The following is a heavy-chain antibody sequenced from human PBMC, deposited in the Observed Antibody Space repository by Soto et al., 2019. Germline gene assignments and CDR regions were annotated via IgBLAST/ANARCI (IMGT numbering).Heavy chain of an antibody. D-gene: IGHD2-15*01. V-gene: IGHV1-69*01. CDR3: ASGRYCSGGSCYSFYYYYGMDV. CDR2: IIPIFGTA. CDR1: GGTFSSYA. Sequence: QVQLVQSGAEVKKPGSSVKVSCKASGGTFSSYAISWVRQAPGQGLEWMGGIIPIFGTANYAQKFQGRVTITADESTSPAYMELSSLRSEDTAVYYCASGRYCSGGSCYSFYYYYGMDVWGQGTTVTVSS. J-gene: IGHJ6*02.